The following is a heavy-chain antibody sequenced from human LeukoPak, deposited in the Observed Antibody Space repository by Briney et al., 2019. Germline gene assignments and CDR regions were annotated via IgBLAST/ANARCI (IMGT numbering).Heavy chain of an antibody. J-gene: IGHJ6*02. Sequence: HPGGSLRLSCAASGFTFSSYWMSWARQAPGKGLEWVANIKQDGSEKYYVDSVKGRFTISRDNAKNSLYLQMNSLRAEDTAVYYCARDQYSSGWQYYYGMDVWGQGTTVTVSS. CDR2: IKQDGSEK. D-gene: IGHD6-19*01. V-gene: IGHV3-7*01. CDR3: ARDQYSSGWQYYYGMDV. CDR1: GFTFSSYW.